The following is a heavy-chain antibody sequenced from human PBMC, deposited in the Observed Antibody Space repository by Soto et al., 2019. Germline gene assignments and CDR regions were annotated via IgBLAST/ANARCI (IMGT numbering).Heavy chain of an antibody. V-gene: IGHV3-20*04. D-gene: IGHD3-16*02. CDR3: ARGYDYVWGSYRRFDP. CDR2: INWNGGST. Sequence: GGSLRLSCAASGFTFDDYGMSWVRQAPGKGLEWVSGINWNGGSTGYADSVKGRFTISRDNAKNSLYLQMNSLRAEDTALYYCARGYDYVWGSYRRFDPWGQGTLVTVSS. CDR1: GFTFDDYG. J-gene: IGHJ5*02.